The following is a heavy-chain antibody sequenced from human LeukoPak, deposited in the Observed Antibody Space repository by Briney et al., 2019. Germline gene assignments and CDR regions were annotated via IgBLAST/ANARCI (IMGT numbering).Heavy chain of an antibody. CDR2: ISGSGGST. CDR3: ARVVGSGTNYYYYGMDV. Sequence: PGGSLRLSCAASGFTFSSYAMSWVRQAPGKGLEWVSAISGSGGSTYYADSVKGRFTISRDNAKNSLYLQMNSLRAEDTAVYYCARVVGSGTNYYYYGMDVWGQGTTVTVSS. D-gene: IGHD3-10*01. J-gene: IGHJ6*02. V-gene: IGHV3-23*01. CDR1: GFTFSSYA.